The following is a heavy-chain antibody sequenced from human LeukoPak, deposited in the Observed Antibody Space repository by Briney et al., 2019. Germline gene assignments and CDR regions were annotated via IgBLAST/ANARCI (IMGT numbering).Heavy chain of an antibody. V-gene: IGHV4-34*01. CDR1: GGSFSGYY. CDR3: VRHQEGMVRGVLYYMDV. CDR2: INHSGST. Sequence: SETLSLTCAVYGGSFSGYYWSWIRQPPGKGLEWIGEINHSGSTYYNPSLKSRVTISVDTSKNQFSLKLSSATAADTAVYYCVRHQEGMVRGVLYYMDVWGTGTTVTISS. D-gene: IGHD3-10*01. J-gene: IGHJ6*03.